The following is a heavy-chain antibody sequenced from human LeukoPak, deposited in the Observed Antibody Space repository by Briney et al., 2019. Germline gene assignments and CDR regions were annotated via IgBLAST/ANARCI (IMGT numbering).Heavy chain of an antibody. D-gene: IGHD5-12*01. Sequence: SETLSLTCTASGYSISSGYYWGWIRQPPGKGLEWIGSIYHSGSTYYNPSLKSRVTISVDTSKNQFSLKLSSVTAADTAVYYCARDLRDRGYSGYGPNYYYYMDVWGKGTTVTVSS. CDR3: ARDLRDRGYSGYGPNYYYYMDV. V-gene: IGHV4-38-2*02. CDR2: IYHSGST. CDR1: GYSISSGYY. J-gene: IGHJ6*03.